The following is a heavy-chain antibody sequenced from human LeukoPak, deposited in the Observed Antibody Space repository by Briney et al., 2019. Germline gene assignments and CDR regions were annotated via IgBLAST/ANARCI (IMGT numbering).Heavy chain of an antibody. CDR3: ARAPGYYDSSGYLYYFDY. Sequence: PVKVSFKGFGGTLRSLAISWVGQGPGQGLEWIGKNIPILGIANYAQKFQGRVTITADKSTSTAYMELSSLRSEDTAVYYCARAPGYYDSSGYLYYFDYWGQGTLVTVSS. V-gene: IGHV1-69*04. CDR2: NIPILGIA. D-gene: IGHD3-22*01. CDR1: GGTLRSLA. J-gene: IGHJ4*02.